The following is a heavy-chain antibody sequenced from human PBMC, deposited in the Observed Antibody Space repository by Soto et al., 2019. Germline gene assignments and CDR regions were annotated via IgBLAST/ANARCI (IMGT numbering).Heavy chain of an antibody. CDR1: GFGFTSNA. D-gene: IGHD1-26*01. Sequence: EVQLLESGGGLVKPGGSLRLSCAASGFGFTSNAMGWVRQAPGKGLEWVSLISGNGVTTYYADSMKGRVAISRDNAKNTVYFEMNSLRGEDTAVYYCVKGLWDLFRYFDYWGQGTLVTVSS. J-gene: IGHJ4*02. CDR2: ISGNGVTT. CDR3: VKGLWDLFRYFDY. V-gene: IGHV3-23*01.